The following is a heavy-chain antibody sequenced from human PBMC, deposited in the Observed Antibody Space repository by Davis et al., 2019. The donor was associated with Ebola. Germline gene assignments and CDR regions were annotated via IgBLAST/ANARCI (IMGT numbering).Heavy chain of an antibody. CDR3: AREPRYYYDSSGYYRSDYFDY. CDR2: INHSGST. Sequence: SETLSLTCAVYGGSFSGYYWSWIRQPPGKGLEWIGEINHSGSTNYNPSLKSRVTISVDTSKNQFSLKLSSVTAADTAVYYCAREPRYYYDSSGYYRSDYFDYWGQGTLVTVSS. CDR1: GGSFSGYY. V-gene: IGHV4-34*01. D-gene: IGHD3-22*01. J-gene: IGHJ4*02.